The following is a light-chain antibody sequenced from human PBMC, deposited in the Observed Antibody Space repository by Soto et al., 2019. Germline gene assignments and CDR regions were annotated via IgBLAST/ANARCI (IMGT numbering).Light chain of an antibody. J-gene: IGKJ1*01. V-gene: IGKV3-20*01. CDR1: QTVSNNY. CDR2: GAS. CDR3: QQYGSSGT. Sequence: EIVFTQSPGTPALSPGGRATPSCRASQTVSNNYLAWYQQKPGQAPRLLIYGASNRATGIPDRFSGSGSGTDFTITISRLEPEDFAVYYCQQYGSSGTFGQGTKVDIK.